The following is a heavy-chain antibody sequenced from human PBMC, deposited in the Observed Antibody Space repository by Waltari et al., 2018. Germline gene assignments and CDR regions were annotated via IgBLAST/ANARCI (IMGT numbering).Heavy chain of an antibody. CDR3: ARRSSTGFYYFDY. D-gene: IGHD6-25*01. J-gene: IGHJ4*02. CDR2: IYHSGGT. V-gene: IGHV4-38-2*01. Sequence: QVQLQESGPGLVKPSETLSLTCAVSGYSISSGYYWGWIRQPPGKGLEWIGSIYHSGGTYYNPALKSRVTISVDTSKNQFSLKLSSVTAADTAVYYCARRSSTGFYYFDYWGQGTLVTVSS. CDR1: GYSISSGYY.